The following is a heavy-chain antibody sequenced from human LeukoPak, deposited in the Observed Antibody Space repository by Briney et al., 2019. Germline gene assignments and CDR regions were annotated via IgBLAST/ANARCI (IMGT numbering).Heavy chain of an antibody. J-gene: IGHJ4*02. CDR2: INPSSGST. CDR3: ARGGMGIQLWPFDY. D-gene: IGHD1-1*01. CDR1: GYTFNSYY. Sequence: ASVKVSCKASGYTFNSYYIHWLRQAPGQGLECMGIINPSSGSTTYAQKFQGRVTMTRETSTSAVYVELSGLRSEDTAVYYCARGGMGIQLWPFDYWGQGTLVTVSS. V-gene: IGHV1-46*02.